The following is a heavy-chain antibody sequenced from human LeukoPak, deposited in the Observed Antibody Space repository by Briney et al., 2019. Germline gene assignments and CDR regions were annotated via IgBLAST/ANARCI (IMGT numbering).Heavy chain of an antibody. CDR1: GFTFSSYG. Sequence: GGSLRLSCAASGFTFSSYGMNWVRQAPGKGLEWVSSISSSSSYIYYADSVKGRFTISRDNAKNSLYLQMNSLRAEDTAVYYCARGGDDYGDYSLFDYWGQGTLVTVSS. CDR2: ISSSSSYI. D-gene: IGHD4-17*01. J-gene: IGHJ4*02. V-gene: IGHV3-21*01. CDR3: ARGGDDYGDYSLFDY.